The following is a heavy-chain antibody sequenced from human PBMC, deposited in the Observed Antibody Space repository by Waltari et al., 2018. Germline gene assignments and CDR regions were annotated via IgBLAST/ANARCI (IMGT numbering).Heavy chain of an antibody. J-gene: IGHJ4*02. CDR2: IYYSGST. Sequence: QLQLQESGPGLVKPSETLSLTCTVSGGSIRSSSYYWGWIRQPPGKGLEWIGSIYYSGSTYYNPSLKSRVTISVDTSKNQFSLKLSSVTAADTAVYYCARDAEPGYFDYWGQGTLVTVSS. V-gene: IGHV4-39*07. CDR1: GGSIRSSSYY. CDR3: ARDAEPGYFDY.